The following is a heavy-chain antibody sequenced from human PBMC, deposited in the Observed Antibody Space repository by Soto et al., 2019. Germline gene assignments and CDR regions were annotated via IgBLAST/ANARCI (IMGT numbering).Heavy chain of an antibody. CDR3: ARSYYYDSSGYAYPLPRVNWFDP. J-gene: IGHJ5*02. V-gene: IGHV1-2*02. CDR1: GYTFTGYY. D-gene: IGHD3-22*01. Sequence: QVQLVQSGAEVKKPGASVKVSCKASGYTFTGYYMHWVRQAPGQGLEWMGWINPNSGGTNYAQKFQGRVTMTRDTSISTAYMELSRLRSDDTAVYYCARSYYYDSSGYAYPLPRVNWFDPWGQGTLVTVSS. CDR2: INPNSGGT.